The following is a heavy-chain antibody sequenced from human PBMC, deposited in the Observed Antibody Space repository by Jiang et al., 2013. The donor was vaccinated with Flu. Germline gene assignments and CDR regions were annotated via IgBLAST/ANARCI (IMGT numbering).Heavy chain of an antibody. V-gene: IGHV3-30*04. D-gene: IGHD3-3*01. J-gene: IGHJ5*02. CDR3: VREYYDFWSGYSNVLDP. CDR2: ISYEGSNK. Sequence: RSLRLSCAASGFTFNSYAMHWVRQPPGRGLEWLAVISYEGSNKYYAKSVKGRFTISRDNSKNTLFLEMNSLRAEDTAMYYCVREYYDFWSGYSNVLDPWGQGTLVTVSS. CDR1: GFTFNSYA.